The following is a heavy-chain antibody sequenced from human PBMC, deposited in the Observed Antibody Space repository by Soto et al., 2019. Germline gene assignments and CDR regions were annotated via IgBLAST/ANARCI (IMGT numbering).Heavy chain of an antibody. V-gene: IGHV3-30*18. D-gene: IGHD3-3*01. CDR1: GFTFSSYG. J-gene: IGHJ3*02. CDR2: TSYDGSKK. Sequence: GGSLRLSCAASGFTFSSYGMHWVRQAPGKGLEWVAVTSYDGSKKYYGDPVKGRFTISRDNSMNTVYLQMDSLSAEDTAVYYWAKDLVFWRGYLDAFNIWGQGKMVTVPS. CDR3: AKDLVFWRGYLDAFNI.